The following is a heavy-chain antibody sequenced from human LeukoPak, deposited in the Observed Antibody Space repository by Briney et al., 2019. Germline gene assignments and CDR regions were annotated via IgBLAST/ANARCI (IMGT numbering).Heavy chain of an antibody. CDR2: INPSGGST. Sequence: ASVKVSCKASGYTFTSYYMHWVRQAPGQGLEWMGIINPSGGSTSYAQKFQGRVTMTRDTSTSTVYMELSSLRSEDTAVYYCARDKGSYQHEPEIALGEFDYWGQGTLVTVSS. CDR1: GYTFTSYY. J-gene: IGHJ4*02. V-gene: IGHV1-46*01. CDR3: ARDKGSYQHEPEIALGEFDY. D-gene: IGHD2-2*01.